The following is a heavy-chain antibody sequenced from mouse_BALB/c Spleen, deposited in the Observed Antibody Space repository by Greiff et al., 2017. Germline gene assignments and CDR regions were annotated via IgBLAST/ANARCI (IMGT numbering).Heavy chain of an antibody. J-gene: IGHJ3*01. CDR2: ISYSGST. V-gene: IGHV3-2*02. CDR3: AREDLLLPLAY. Sequence: EVKLQESGPGLVKPSQSLSLTCTVTGYSITSDYAWNWIRQFPGNKLEWMGYISYSGSTSYNPSLKSRISITRDTSKNQFFLQLNSVTTEDTATYYCAREDLLLPLAYWGQGTLVTVSA. D-gene: IGHD1-1*01. CDR1: GYSITSDYA.